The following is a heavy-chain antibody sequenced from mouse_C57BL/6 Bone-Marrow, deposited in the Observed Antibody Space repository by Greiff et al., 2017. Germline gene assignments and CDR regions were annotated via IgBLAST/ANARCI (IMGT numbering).Heavy chain of an antibody. J-gene: IGHJ3*01. CDR2: IRSKSNNYAT. CDR3: VRQLGQRFAY. V-gene: IGHV10-1*01. CDR1: GFSFNTYA. D-gene: IGHD4-1*01. Sequence: EVQRVESGGGLVQPKGSLKLSCAASGFSFNTYAMNWVRQAPGKGLEWVARIRSKSNNYATYYADSVKDRFTISRDDSESMLYLQMNNLKTEDTAMYYCVRQLGQRFAYWGQGTLVTVSA.